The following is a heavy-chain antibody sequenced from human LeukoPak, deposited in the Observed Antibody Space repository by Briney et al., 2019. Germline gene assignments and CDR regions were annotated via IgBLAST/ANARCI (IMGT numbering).Heavy chain of an antibody. CDR1: GYTFTSYY. CDR2: INPSGGST. D-gene: IGHD2-15*01. V-gene: IGHV1-46*03. Sequence: ASVKVSCKASGYTFTSYYMRWVRQAPGQGLEWMGIINPSGGSTSYAQKFQGRVTMTRDTSTSTVYMELSSLRSEDTAVYYCASIGANCSGGSCYGFSYWGQGTLVTVSS. J-gene: IGHJ4*02. CDR3: ASIGANCSGGSCYGFSY.